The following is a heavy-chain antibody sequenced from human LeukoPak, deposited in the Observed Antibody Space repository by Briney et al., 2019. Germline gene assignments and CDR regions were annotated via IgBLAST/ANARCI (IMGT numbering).Heavy chain of an antibody. CDR2: FYYSGST. D-gene: IGHD6-13*01. CDR3: ARDQGGSSSWYNY. Sequence: ASETLSLTCTVSGGSITSSNYYWGWIRQPPGKGLEWIGSFYYSGSTNYNLSLKSRVTISVDTSKNQFSLKLSPVTAADTAVYYCARDQGGSSSWYNYWGQGTLVTVSS. CDR1: GGSITSSNYY. J-gene: IGHJ4*02. V-gene: IGHV4-39*02.